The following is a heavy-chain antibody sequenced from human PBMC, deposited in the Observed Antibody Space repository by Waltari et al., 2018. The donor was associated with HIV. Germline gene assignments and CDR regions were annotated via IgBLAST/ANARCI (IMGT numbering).Heavy chain of an antibody. CDR2: IKGEGSEK. D-gene: IGHD1-26*01. CDR3: ARIGTFPHNYAIDF. V-gene: IGHV3-7*01. CDR1: GFPFTNYW. Sequence: EVQLMESGGGLVQSGGSLRLSCAASGFPFTNYWMSWVRQTPGSGLEWGADIKGEGSEKYYMGSVKGRFTISRDNGKNSMFLQMNSLRAEDTAVYYCARIGTFPHNYAIDFWGQGTTVTVSS. J-gene: IGHJ6*02.